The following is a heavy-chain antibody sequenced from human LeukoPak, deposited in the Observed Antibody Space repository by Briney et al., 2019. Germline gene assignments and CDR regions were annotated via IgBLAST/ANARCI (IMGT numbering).Heavy chain of an antibody. J-gene: IGHJ6*03. Sequence: GGSLRLSCAASRFTFSSYAMSWVRQAPGKGLEWVSAISGSGGSTYYADSVKGRFTISRDNSKNTLYLQMNSLRAEDTAVYYCAKGPGRYYDSSGYYPGWGYYYYYYMDVWGKGTTVTVSS. CDR3: AKGPGRYYDSSGYYPGWGYYYYYYMDV. CDR1: RFTFSSYA. V-gene: IGHV3-23*01. D-gene: IGHD3-22*01. CDR2: ISGSGGST.